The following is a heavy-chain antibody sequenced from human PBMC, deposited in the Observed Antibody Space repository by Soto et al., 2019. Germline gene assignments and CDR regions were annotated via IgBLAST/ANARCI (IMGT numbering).Heavy chain of an antibody. CDR1: GFPFSSYG. J-gene: IGHJ3*01. D-gene: IGHD1-26*01. CDR2: IWYDGSNK. Sequence: QVHLVESGGGVVQPGRSLRLSCVASGFPFSSYGMHWVRQAPGKGLDWVAVIWYDGSNKYYGDPVKGRFTISRDNSKNTLYLQMYSLRVEDTAVYYCARAQYSGSYFDACDVWGQGTMVTVSS. V-gene: IGHV3-33*03. CDR3: ARAQYSGSYFDACDV.